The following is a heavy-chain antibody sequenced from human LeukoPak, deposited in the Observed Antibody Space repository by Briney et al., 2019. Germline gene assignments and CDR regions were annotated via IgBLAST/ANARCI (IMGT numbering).Heavy chain of an antibody. CDR2: INHSGST. D-gene: IGHD2/OR15-2a*01. V-gene: IGHV4-34*01. Sequence: SETLPLTCAVYGGSFSGYYWNWIRQPPGKGLEWIGEINHSGSTSYNPSFKSRVTISVDTSKNQFSLKLSSVTAADTAVYYCARVYLANDAFDVWGQGTVVTVSS. CDR3: ARVYLANDAFDV. J-gene: IGHJ3*01. CDR1: GGSFSGYY.